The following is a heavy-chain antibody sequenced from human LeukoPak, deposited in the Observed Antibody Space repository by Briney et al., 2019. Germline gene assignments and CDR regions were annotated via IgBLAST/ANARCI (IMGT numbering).Heavy chain of an antibody. CDR2: ISGSGGST. D-gene: IGHD3-22*01. CDR1: GFTFSSYA. J-gene: IGHJ4*02. V-gene: IGHV3-23*01. CDR3: AKDCYYDSSGSFDY. Sequence: GRSLRLSCAASGFTFSSYAMSWVRQAPGKGLEWVSAISGSGGSTYYADSVKGRFTISRDNSKNTLYLQMNSLRAEDTAVYYCAKDCYYDSSGSFDYWGQGTLVTVSS.